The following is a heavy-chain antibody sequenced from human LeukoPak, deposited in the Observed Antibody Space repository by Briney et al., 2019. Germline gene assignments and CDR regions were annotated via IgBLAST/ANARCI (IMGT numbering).Heavy chain of an antibody. CDR3: ARGGRWLQSSPFDY. CDR1: GFTFCSYG. Sequence: GGSLRLSCAASGFTFCSYGMHWVRQAPGKGLEWVAVIWYDGSNKYYADSVKGRFTISRDNSKNTLYLQMNSLRAEDTAVYYCARGGRWLQSSPFDYWGQGTLVTVSS. D-gene: IGHD5-24*01. J-gene: IGHJ4*02. V-gene: IGHV3-33*01. CDR2: IWYDGSNK.